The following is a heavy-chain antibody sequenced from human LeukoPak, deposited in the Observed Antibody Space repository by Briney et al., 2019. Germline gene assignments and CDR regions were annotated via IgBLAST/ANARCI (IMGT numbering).Heavy chain of an antibody. CDR1: GFTFSSYS. Sequence: AGGSLRLSCAASGFTFSSYSMNWVRQAPGKGLEWVSSISSSSSYIYYADSVKGRFTISRDNAKNSLYLQMNSLRAEDTAVYYCARGDTRSAFDIWGQGTMVTVSS. CDR2: ISSSSSYI. V-gene: IGHV3-21*01. CDR3: ARGDTRSAFDI. J-gene: IGHJ3*02. D-gene: IGHD2-2*01.